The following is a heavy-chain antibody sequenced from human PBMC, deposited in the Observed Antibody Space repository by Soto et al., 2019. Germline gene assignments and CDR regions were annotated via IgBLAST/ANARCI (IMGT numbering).Heavy chain of an antibody. D-gene: IGHD6-13*01. J-gene: IGHJ5*02. CDR3: ARDRTPGYSSSGDNWFDP. CDR2: ISSSSSTI. V-gene: IGHV3-48*01. CDR1: GFTFSSYS. Sequence: GGSLRLSCAASGFTFSSYSMNWVRQAPGKGLEWVSYISSSSSTIYYADSVKGRFTISRDNAKNSLYLQMNSLRAEDTAVYYCARDRTPGYSSSGDNWFDPWGQGTLVTVSS.